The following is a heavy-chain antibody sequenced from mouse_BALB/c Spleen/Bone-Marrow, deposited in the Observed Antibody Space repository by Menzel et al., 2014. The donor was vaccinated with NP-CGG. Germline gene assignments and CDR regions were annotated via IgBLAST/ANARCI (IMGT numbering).Heavy chain of an antibody. D-gene: IGHD1-1*01. CDR2: ISNGGGSI. CDR3: ASHYYDSSPFAY. J-gene: IGHJ3*01. V-gene: IGHV5-12-2*01. Sequence: EVQLVESGGGLVQPGGSLKLSCAASGYTFSSYTMSWARQTPEKRLVWVAYISNGGGSIYYPDTVKGRFTISRDNDKNTLYLQMSSLKSEDTAMYYCASHYYDSSPFAYWGQGTLVTVSA. CDR1: GYTFSSYT.